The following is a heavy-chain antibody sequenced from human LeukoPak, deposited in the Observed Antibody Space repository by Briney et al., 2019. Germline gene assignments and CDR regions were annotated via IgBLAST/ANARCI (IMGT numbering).Heavy chain of an antibody. V-gene: IGHV4-4*07. J-gene: IGHJ5*02. CDR1: GGSISSYY. Sequence: SETLSLTCAVSGGSISSYYWSWIRQPAGKGLEWIGRIYSSGSTDYNPSLKSRVTMSVDTSKNKFSLKLSSVTAADTAVYYCARDSGTTGEVKFDPWGQGTLVTVSS. D-gene: IGHD3-10*01. CDR3: ARDSGTTGEVKFDP. CDR2: IYSSGST.